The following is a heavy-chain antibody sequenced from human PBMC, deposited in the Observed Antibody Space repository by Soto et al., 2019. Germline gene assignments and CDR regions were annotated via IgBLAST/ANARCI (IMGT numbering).Heavy chain of an antibody. V-gene: IGHV4-39*01. J-gene: IGHJ5*02. D-gene: IGHD5-18*01. Sequence: QLQLQESGPGLVKPSETLSLTCTVSGGSISSSSYYWGWIRQPPGKGLEWIGSISYSGSTYYNPSLKSRVTISVDTSKNQFSLKLSSVTAADTAVYDCARLVDTAMFSWGQGTLVTVSS. CDR3: ARLVDTAMFS. CDR1: GGSISSSSYY. CDR2: ISYSGST.